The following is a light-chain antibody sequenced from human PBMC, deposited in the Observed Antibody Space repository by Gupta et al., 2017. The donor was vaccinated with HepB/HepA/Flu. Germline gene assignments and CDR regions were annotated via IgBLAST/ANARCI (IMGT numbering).Light chain of an antibody. CDR2: KAS. CDR1: QDLSYW. J-gene: IGKJ1*01. Sequence: DIQMTQSPSTLSASVGDRVTITCRASQDLSYWLAWYQQKPGKAPKVLISKASSLESGVPSRFSGSGSGTEFTLTISSLQPDDIATYYCQHDQGYSWTFGQGTKVEIK. CDR3: QHDQGYSWT. V-gene: IGKV1-5*03.